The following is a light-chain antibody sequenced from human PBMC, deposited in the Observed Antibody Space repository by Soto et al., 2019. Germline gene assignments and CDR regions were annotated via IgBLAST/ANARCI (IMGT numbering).Light chain of an antibody. CDR1: QNVNKW. V-gene: IGKV1-5*01. J-gene: IGKJ4*01. Sequence: DIQMTQSPSTLSASVGDRVTITCRASQNVNKWLAWFQQKPGKVPKLLIFDASTLQTGVPSRFSGSGSATDFTLTINSLQPEDFATYYCQQTDSYPSTFGGGTKVDIK. CDR3: QQTDSYPST. CDR2: DAS.